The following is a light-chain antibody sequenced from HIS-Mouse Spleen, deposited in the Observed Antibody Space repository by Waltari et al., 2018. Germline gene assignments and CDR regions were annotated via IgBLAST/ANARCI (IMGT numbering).Light chain of an antibody. V-gene: IGLV3-10*01. Sequence: SYELTQPPSVSVSPGQTARITCSGDALPKKYAYWYQQKSGQAPVLVIYEDSKRPSGIPEGFSGSRSGTMATLTISGAQVEDEADYYCYSTDSSGNHNWVFGGGTKLTVL. CDR2: EDS. CDR1: ALPKKY. CDR3: YSTDSSGNHNWV. J-gene: IGLJ3*02.